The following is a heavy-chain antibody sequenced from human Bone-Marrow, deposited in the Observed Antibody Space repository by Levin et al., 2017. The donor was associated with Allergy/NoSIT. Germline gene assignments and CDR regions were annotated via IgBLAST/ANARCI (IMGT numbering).Heavy chain of an antibody. CDR3: AKEISSSGWPFEY. D-gene: IGHD6-19*01. CDR2: ISKDGSNK. J-gene: IGHJ4*02. Sequence: GGSLRLSCAASGFTFSSYGMHWVRQAPGKGLEWVAVISKDGSNKYYADSVEGRFTISRDNSKNTLYLQMNSLRVEDTAVYHCAKEISSSGWPFEYWGEGTLVTVSS. V-gene: IGHV3-30*18. CDR1: GFTFSSYG.